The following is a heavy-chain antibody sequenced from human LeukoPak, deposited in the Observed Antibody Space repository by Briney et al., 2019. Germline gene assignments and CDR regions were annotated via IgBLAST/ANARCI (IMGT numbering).Heavy chain of an antibody. CDR3: ARGQGYCSGGSCSGPGVFDY. CDR1: GFTFSSYS. Sequence: PGRSLRLSCAASGFTFSSYSMNWVRQAPGKGLEWVSYISSSSNTIYYADSVKGRFTISRDNARNSLYLQMNSLRAEDTAVYFCARGQGYCSGGSCSGPGVFDYWGQGTLVTVSS. D-gene: IGHD2-15*01. J-gene: IGHJ4*02. CDR2: ISSSSNTI. V-gene: IGHV3-48*04.